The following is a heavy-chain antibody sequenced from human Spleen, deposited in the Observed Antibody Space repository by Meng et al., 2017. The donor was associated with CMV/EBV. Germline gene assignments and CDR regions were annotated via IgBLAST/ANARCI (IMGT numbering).Heavy chain of an antibody. D-gene: IGHD2-2*01. CDR2: IGQRGGDR. Sequence: GGSLRLSCAASGFTFSSYSMNWVRQAPGKGLEWVANIGQRGGDRDYAGSVRGRFTISRDNAKNSLYLQMNSLRAEDTAVYSCARVYCTSTSCFKPPDFWGQGTLVTVSS. J-gene: IGHJ4*02. CDR3: ARVYCTSTSCFKPPDF. V-gene: IGHV3-7*01. CDR1: GFTFSSYS.